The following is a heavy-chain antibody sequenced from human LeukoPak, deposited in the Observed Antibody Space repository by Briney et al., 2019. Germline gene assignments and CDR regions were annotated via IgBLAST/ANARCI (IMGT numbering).Heavy chain of an antibody. CDR2: IYYSGST. D-gene: IGHD6-19*01. CDR1: GASTSSYY. CDR3: ARMGYSSGCYYLDY. Sequence: SETLSLTCAVSGASTSSYYWSWVRQFPGKGLEWIGYIYYSGSTNYNPSLKSRVTISLDTSKNQFSLSLSSVTAADTAVYYCARMGYSSGCYYLDYWGQGTLVTVSS. V-gene: IGHV4-59*01. J-gene: IGHJ4*02.